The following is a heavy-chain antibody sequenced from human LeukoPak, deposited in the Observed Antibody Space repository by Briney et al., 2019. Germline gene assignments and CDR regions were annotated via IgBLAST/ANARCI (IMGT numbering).Heavy chain of an antibody. CDR3: GRDSRWIRWYFDL. Sequence: PGGSLRLSCAASGFTFSTFAIHWVRQAPGKGLEWVSVISSDGYNKYYADSVKGRFTISRDDSKNTLYLQMNSLRAEDTAVYYCGRDSRWIRWYFDLWGRGTLVTVSS. D-gene: IGHD4-23*01. J-gene: IGHJ2*01. V-gene: IGHV3-30-3*01. CDR1: GFTFSTFA. CDR2: ISSDGYNK.